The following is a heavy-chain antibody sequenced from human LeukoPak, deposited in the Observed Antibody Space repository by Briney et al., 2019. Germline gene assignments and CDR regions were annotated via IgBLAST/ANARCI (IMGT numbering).Heavy chain of an antibody. CDR1: GYTFTSYY. CDR3: ARGSITMIVVVIVGVDAFDI. D-gene: IGHD3-22*01. J-gene: IGHJ3*02. Sequence: ASVKVSCKASGYTFTSYYMHWVRQAPGQGLEWMGIINPSGGSTSYAQKFQGRVTMTRDTSTSTVYVELSSLRSEDTAVYYCARGSITMIVVVIVGVDAFDIWGQGTMVTVSS. CDR2: INPSGGST. V-gene: IGHV1-46*01.